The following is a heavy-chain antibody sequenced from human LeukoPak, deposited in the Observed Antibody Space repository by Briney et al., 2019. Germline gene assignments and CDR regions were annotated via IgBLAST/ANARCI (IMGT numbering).Heavy chain of an antibody. D-gene: IGHD2-2*01. J-gene: IGHJ6*03. CDR2: IKQDGSEK. CDR1: GFTFSSYW. V-gene: IGHV3-7*01. Sequence: QPGGSLRLSCAASGFTFSSYWMSWVRQAPGKGLEWVANIKQDGSEKYYVDSVKGRFTISRDNAKNSLYLQMNSLRAEDTAVYYCARVLYDCSSTSCYENYYYYYYMDVWGKGTTVTVSS. CDR3: ARVLYDCSSTSCYENYYYYYYMDV.